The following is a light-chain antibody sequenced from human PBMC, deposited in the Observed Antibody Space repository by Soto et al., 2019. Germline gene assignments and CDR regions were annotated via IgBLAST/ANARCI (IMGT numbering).Light chain of an antibody. Sequence: QSALTQPASVSGSPGQSITISCTGTSSDVGSYNLVSWYQQHPGKAPKLIIYEVSKRPSGVSNRFSGSKSGNTASLTSSGLQDEDDADYYCCSYAGSSTFVFGTGTKLTVL. V-gene: IGLV2-23*02. CDR1: SSDVGSYNL. CDR3: CSYAGSSTFV. CDR2: EVS. J-gene: IGLJ1*01.